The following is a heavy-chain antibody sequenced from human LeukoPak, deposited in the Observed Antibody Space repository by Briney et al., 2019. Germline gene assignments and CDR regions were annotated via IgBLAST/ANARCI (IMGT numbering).Heavy chain of an antibody. CDR1: GGSISSYY. J-gene: IGHJ4*02. CDR3: ARDKGSGYFDY. CDR2: IHYSGST. Sequence: KPSETLSLTCTVSGGSISSYYWSWIRQPPGKGLEWIGYIHYSGSTNYNPSLKSRVTISVDTSKNQFSLKLSSVTAADTAVYYCARDKGSGYFDYWGQGTLVTVSS. V-gene: IGHV4-59*01. D-gene: IGHD3-10*01.